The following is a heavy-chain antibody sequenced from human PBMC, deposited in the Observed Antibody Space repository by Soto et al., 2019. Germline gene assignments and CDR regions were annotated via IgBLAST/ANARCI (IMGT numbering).Heavy chain of an antibody. Sequence: QVQLQESGPGLVKPSGTLSLTCAVSGGSVSSSNWWSWVRQSPGKGLEWMGEIYHSGSAHYNPYRKSRATISLDKSKNQVSLRLTSVTAADTAVYYCARVPGVVVSADDAFDIWGPGTRVIVSS. CDR2: IYHSGSA. CDR3: ARVPGVVVSADDAFDI. V-gene: IGHV4-4*02. J-gene: IGHJ3*02. D-gene: IGHD2-21*02. CDR1: GGSVSSSNW.